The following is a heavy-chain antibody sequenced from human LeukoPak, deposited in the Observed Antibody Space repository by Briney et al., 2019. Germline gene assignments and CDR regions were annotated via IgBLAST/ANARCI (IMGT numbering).Heavy chain of an antibody. CDR1: GGTFSSYA. Sequence: SVKVSCKASGGTFSSYAISWVRQASGQGLEWMGGIIPIFGTANYAQKFQGRVTITADESTSTAYMELSSLRSEDTAVYYCATARSGPNAFDIWGQGTMVTVSS. J-gene: IGHJ3*02. V-gene: IGHV1-69*13. CDR2: IIPIFGTA. D-gene: IGHD2-15*01. CDR3: ATARSGPNAFDI.